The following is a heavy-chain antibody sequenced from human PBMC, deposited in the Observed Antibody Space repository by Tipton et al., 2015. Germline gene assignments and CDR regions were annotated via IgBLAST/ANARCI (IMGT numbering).Heavy chain of an antibody. D-gene: IGHD5-12*01. Sequence: TLSLTCTVSGGSISSANYYWSWIRLPPGKGLEWIGYIYYSGITYYNPSLTSRVTISVDTSKNQFSLKLTSVTAADTAVYYCARDSGYGTVAHWGRGSLVTVSS. CDR1: GGSISSANYY. CDR2: IYYSGIT. J-gene: IGHJ5*02. V-gene: IGHV4-30-4*01. CDR3: ARDSGYGTVAH.